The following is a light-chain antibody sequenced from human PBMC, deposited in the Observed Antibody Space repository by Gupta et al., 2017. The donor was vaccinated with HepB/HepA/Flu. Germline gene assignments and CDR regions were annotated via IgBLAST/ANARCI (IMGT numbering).Light chain of an antibody. CDR3: QQLNSYPPMT. J-gene: IGKJ5*01. CDR1: QGISSY. CDR2: AAS. Sequence: DIQLTQSPSFLSASVGDRVTITCRASQGISSYLAWYQQKPGKAPTLLIYAASTLQSGVPSRFSGSGSGTEFTLTISSLQPEDFATYYCQQLNSYPPMTFGQGTRLEIK. V-gene: IGKV1-9*01.